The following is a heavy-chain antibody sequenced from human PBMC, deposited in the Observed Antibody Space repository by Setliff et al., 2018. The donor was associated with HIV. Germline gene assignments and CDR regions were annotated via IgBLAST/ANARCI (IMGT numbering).Heavy chain of an antibody. CDR3: AKDRDCSGGSRYSEDFDY. Sequence: GGSLRLSCVASGFTFSTYGMHWVRQAPGKGLEWVAFIRYDGSNKYYADSVKGRFTISRDSSMNTLYLQMNSLRAEDTAVYYCAKDRDCSGGSRYSEDFDYWGQGTLVTVSS. CDR1: GFTFSTYG. D-gene: IGHD2-15*01. J-gene: IGHJ4*02. CDR2: IRYDGSNK. V-gene: IGHV3-30*02.